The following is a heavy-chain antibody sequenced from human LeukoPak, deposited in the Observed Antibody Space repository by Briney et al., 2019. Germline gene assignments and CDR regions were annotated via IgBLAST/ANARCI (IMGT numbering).Heavy chain of an antibody. J-gene: IGHJ6*03. D-gene: IGHD6-13*01. Sequence: SVKVSCKASGGTFSSYAISWVRRAPGQGLEWMGGIIPIFGTANYAQKFQGRVTITTDESTSTAYMELSSLRSEDTAVYYCATPSIAAAGPHYYYYMDVWGKGTTVTVSS. CDR3: ATPSIAAAGPHYYYYMDV. V-gene: IGHV1-69*05. CDR1: GGTFSSYA. CDR2: IIPIFGTA.